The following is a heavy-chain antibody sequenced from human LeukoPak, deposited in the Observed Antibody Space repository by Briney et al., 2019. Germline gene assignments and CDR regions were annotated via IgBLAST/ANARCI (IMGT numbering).Heavy chain of an antibody. Sequence: GGSLRLSCAASGFTFSSFWMSWVRQAPGKGLEWVANIKQDGSEKYYVDSVKGRFTISRDSAENSLYLQMNSLRAEDTAVYYCAKSRSSSWSLHYFDYWGQGTLVTVSS. D-gene: IGHD6-13*01. CDR2: IKQDGSEK. CDR3: AKSRSSSWSLHYFDY. J-gene: IGHJ4*02. V-gene: IGHV3-7*03. CDR1: GFTFSSFW.